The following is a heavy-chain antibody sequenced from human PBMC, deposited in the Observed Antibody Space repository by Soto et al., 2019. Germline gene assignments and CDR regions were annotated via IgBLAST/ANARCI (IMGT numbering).Heavy chain of an antibody. Sequence: HGESLKISCEGSGYSFTSYWIGWVRQMPGKGLEWMGIIYPSDSHTTYSPSFQGQVTTSADKSISTAYLQWSSLKASDTAMYYCARSVGATPFDYWGQGTLVTVSS. D-gene: IGHD1-26*01. CDR1: GYSFTSYW. CDR3: ARSVGATPFDY. J-gene: IGHJ4*02. V-gene: IGHV5-51*01. CDR2: IYPSDSHT.